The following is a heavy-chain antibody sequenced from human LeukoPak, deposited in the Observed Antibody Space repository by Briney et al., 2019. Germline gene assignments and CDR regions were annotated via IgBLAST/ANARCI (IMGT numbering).Heavy chain of an antibody. CDR3: ARIERGRSSSWYFDY. D-gene: IGHD6-13*01. CDR2: ISSSSSYI. Sequence: PGGSLRLSCAASGFTFSSYSMNWVRQAPGKGLEWVSSISSSSSYIYYADSVKGRFTISRDNAKNSLYLQMNSLRAEDTAVYYCARIERGRSSSWYFDYWGQGTLVTVSS. J-gene: IGHJ4*02. CDR1: GFTFSSYS. V-gene: IGHV3-21*01.